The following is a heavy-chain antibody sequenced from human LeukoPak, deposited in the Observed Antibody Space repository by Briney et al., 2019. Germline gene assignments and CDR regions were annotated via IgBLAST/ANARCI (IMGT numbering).Heavy chain of an antibody. D-gene: IGHD3-3*01. CDR2: IYTSGST. J-gene: IGHJ3*02. CDR1: GGSISSGSYY. V-gene: IGHV4-61*02. Sequence: PSQTLSLTCTVSGGSISSGSYYWSWIRQPAGKGLEWIGRIYTSGSTNYNPSLKSRVTISVDTSKNQFSLKLSSVTAADTAVYYCARGAARVGFLEWYDDAFDIWGQGTMVTVSS. CDR3: ARGAARVGFLEWYDDAFDI.